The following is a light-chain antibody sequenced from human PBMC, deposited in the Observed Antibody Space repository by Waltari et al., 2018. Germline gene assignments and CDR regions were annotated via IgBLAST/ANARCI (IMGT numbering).Light chain of an antibody. CDR1: SSDIGGYNY. CDR2: EVS. J-gene: IGLJ2*01. CDR3: SSYAGSNTGL. Sequence: QAALTQPRSVSGSPGQSVTISCTGTSSDIGGYNYVSWYQQHPGTAPKLMIDEVSKRPSGVADRFSGSKSGNTSSLTISGLQAEDAADYYCSSYAGSNTGLFGGGTRLTVL. V-gene: IGLV2-11*01.